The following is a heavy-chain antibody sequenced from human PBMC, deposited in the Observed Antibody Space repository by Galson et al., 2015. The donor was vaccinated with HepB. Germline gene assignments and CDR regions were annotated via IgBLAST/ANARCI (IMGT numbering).Heavy chain of an antibody. J-gene: IGHJ2*01. Sequence: SVKVSCKAYGYTFISYAISWVRQVPGQGLEWVGWIRTYNGYTNYAQRFQGRVTMTTDTSTNTAYMELKSLRSDDTAVYYCAREMATIREAYFDLWGRGTLVTVSS. CDR3: AREMATIREAYFDL. D-gene: IGHD5-24*01. V-gene: IGHV1-18*01. CDR1: GYTFISYA. CDR2: IRTYNGYT.